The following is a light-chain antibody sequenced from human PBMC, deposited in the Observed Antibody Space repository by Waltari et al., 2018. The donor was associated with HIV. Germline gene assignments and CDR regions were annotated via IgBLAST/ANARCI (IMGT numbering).Light chain of an antibody. Sequence: SYELTQPPSVSVSPGQTASITCSGDQLGDKYACWYQQKPGQSPVLVIYQDSKRPSGIPERFSGSNSGNTATLTISGTQAMDEADYYCQAWDSSTARGVFGGGTKLTVL. V-gene: IGLV3-1*01. J-gene: IGLJ2*01. CDR3: QAWDSSTARGV. CDR1: QLGDKY. CDR2: QDS.